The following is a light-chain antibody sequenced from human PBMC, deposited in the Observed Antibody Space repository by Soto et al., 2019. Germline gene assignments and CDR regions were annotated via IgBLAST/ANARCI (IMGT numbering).Light chain of an antibody. CDR1: QSVSSN. J-gene: IGKJ2*01. V-gene: IGKV3-15*01. CDR2: GAS. CDR3: QQYNNWPYT. Sequence: EIVMTQSPATLSVSPGERATISCRASQSVSSNLAWYQQKPGQAPRLLIYGASTRATGIPYRFSGSGSGTELTLPISSLQSEDFAVYYCQQYNNWPYTFGQGPKLE.